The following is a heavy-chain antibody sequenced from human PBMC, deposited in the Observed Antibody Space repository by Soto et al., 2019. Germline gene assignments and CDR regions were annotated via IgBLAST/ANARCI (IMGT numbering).Heavy chain of an antibody. CDR2: IRNKANRYTT. D-gene: IGHD1-26*01. V-gene: IGHV3-72*01. CDR3: TRDAPLGPGTLDY. Sequence: EQLVESGGGLVQPGGSLRLYCAASGFTFSDHYMDWVRQAPGKGLEWVGRIRNKANRYTTEYAASVKGRFTISRDDSRNSLYLQMNSLSTEDTAVYYCTRDAPLGPGTLDYWGQGTLVTVSS. J-gene: IGHJ4*01. CDR1: GFTFSDHY.